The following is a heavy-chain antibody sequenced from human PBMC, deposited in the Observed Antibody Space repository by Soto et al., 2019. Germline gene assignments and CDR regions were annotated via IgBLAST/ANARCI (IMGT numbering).Heavy chain of an antibody. V-gene: IGHV3-23*01. CDR2: ISATGGNI. CDR1: GFTFSDYA. D-gene: IGHD3-16*01. CDR3: AKVAGGLGYFDL. Sequence: LRLSCVASGFTFSDYAMTWVRQAPGKGLEWVATISATGGNIEYTDSLKGRFTISRDNSKSTLYLQLNGLTSDDTAVHYCAKVAGGLGYFDLWGRGTLVTVSS. J-gene: IGHJ2*01.